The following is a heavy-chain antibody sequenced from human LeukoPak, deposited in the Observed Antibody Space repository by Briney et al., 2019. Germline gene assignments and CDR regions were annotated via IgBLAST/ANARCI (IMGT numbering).Heavy chain of an antibody. V-gene: IGHV3-33*01. D-gene: IGHD1-14*01. CDR3: ARDLNLPDALDL. J-gene: IGHJ3*01. Sequence: GGSLRLSCAGSGFTFSAYGMHWVRQAPGKGLEWVAVVWYDGSNKFYVESVKGRFSASRDNSKNMLYLQMNSLRAEDTAVYYCARDLNLPDALDLWGQGTMVTVSS. CDR2: VWYDGSNK. CDR1: GFTFSAYG.